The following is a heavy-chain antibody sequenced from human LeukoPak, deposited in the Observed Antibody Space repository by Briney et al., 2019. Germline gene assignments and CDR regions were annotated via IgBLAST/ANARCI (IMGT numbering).Heavy chain of an antibody. CDR2: IRYDGRNK. CDR1: GFTFSSYG. D-gene: IGHD3-22*01. CDR3: AKTDYDSSGYYFDY. V-gene: IGHV3-30*02. J-gene: IGHJ4*02. Sequence: GGSLRLSCAASGFTFSSYGMHWVRQAPGKGLDWVAFIRYDGRNKYYADSVKGRFTISRDNSKNTLYLQMNSLRAEDTAVYYCAKTDYDSSGYYFDYWGQGTLVTVSS.